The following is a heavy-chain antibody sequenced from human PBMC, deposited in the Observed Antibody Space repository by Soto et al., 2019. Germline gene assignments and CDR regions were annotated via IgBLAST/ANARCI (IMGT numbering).Heavy chain of an antibody. V-gene: IGHV1-46*01. CDR3: ARDRDFCTGYEYYYYAMDV. J-gene: IGHJ6*02. D-gene: IGHD3-3*01. CDR1: GYSFTSYY. CDR2: INPNSTSA. Sequence: QVQLVQSGSEVKKPGASVKVSCKASGYSFTSYYLHWVRQAPGQGLEWMGIINPNSTSASYPQKFQDRVTMSRDTSTSTVYMELSTLRSEDTAVYYCARDRDFCTGYEYYYYAMDVWGQGTTVTVSS.